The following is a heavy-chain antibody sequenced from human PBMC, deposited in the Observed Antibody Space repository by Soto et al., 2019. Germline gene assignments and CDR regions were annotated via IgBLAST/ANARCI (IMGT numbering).Heavy chain of an antibody. V-gene: IGHV4-4*07. J-gene: IGHJ4*02. CDR1: VFSIISYY. CDR3: ERDKNARLLVH. D-gene: IGHD1-1*01. CDR2: IYTSGST. Sequence: PSETLSITCTFSVFSIISYYCSLIRQPAGKGLEWIGRIYTSGSTNYNPSLKSRVNMSVDTSKNQFSLKLSSVTTADTAVYYCERDKNARLLVHWCKGTMVTVSS.